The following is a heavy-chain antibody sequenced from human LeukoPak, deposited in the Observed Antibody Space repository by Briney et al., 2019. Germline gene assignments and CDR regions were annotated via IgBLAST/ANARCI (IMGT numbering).Heavy chain of an antibody. D-gene: IGHD1-26*01. CDR3: AREWDLPGAYYMDV. J-gene: IGHJ6*03. CDR2: ISRDGSNT. CDR1: EFTFSTYW. Sequence: GGSLRLSCAASEFTFSTYWMHWVRQAPGKGLVWVSRISRDGSNTFYADSVKGRFTISRDNAKNTLYLQMNSLRGDDTAVYYCAREWDLPGAYYMDVWGKGTTVGDSS. V-gene: IGHV3-74*01.